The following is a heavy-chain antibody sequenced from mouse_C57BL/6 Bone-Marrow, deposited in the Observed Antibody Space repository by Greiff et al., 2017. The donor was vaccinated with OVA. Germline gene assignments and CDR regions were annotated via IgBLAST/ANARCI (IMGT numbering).Heavy chain of an antibody. J-gene: IGHJ4*01. CDR1: GFTFSDYY. CDR3: ARLGGNYHYYAMDY. V-gene: IGHV5-12*01. Sequence: EVQVVESGGGLVQPGGSLKLSCAASGFTFSDYYMYWVRQTPEKRLEWVAYISNGGGRTYYPYTVKGRFTISRDNAKNTLYLQMSSLKSEDTAMYYCARLGGNYHYYAMDYWGQGTSVTVSS. CDR2: ISNGGGRT. D-gene: IGHD2-1*01.